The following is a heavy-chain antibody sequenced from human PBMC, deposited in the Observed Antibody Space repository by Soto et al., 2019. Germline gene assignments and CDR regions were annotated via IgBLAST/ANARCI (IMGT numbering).Heavy chain of an antibody. V-gene: IGHV4-31*01. CDR1: GGSIRSGGYY. CDR3: ARTPSY. Sequence: QVQLKESGPGLVKPSQTLSLTCTVSGGSIRSGGYYCSWIRQHPGKGLEWIGYIYYSGSTFYNPSLKSPVTISVETSKKLFSRKLSSVTAADTAVYYCARTPSYWGQGTLVTVSS. J-gene: IGHJ4*02. CDR2: IYYSGST. D-gene: IGHD2-15*01.